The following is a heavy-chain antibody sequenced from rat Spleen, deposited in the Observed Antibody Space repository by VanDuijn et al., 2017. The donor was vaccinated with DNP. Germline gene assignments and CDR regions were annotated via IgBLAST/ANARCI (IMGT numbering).Heavy chain of an antibody. CDR1: GFTFSDYY. V-gene: IGHV5-20*01. CDR3: ARGSTSIYWYFDF. Sequence: EVQLVESGGGLVQPGRSLKLSCAASGFTFSDYYMAWVRQAPTKGLEWVAYISYDGGTTYNGDSVKGRFTLSRDDAKSSLYLQMNSLTSEDTATYYCARGSTSIYWYFDFWGPGTVVTVSS. D-gene: IGHD3-1*01. J-gene: IGHJ1*01. CDR2: ISYDGGTT.